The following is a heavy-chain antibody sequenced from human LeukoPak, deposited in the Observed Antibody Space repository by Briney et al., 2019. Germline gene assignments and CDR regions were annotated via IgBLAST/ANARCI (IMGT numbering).Heavy chain of an antibody. CDR2: INHSGST. Sequence: SETLSLTCAVYGGSFSGYYWSWIRQPPGKGLEWIGEINHSGSTNYNPSLKSRVTISVDTSKNQFSLKLSSVTAADTAVYYCARDSTYYYDSSGCFDPWGQGTLVTVSS. CDR3: ARDSTYYYDSSGCFDP. J-gene: IGHJ5*02. D-gene: IGHD3-22*01. CDR1: GGSFSGYY. V-gene: IGHV4-34*01.